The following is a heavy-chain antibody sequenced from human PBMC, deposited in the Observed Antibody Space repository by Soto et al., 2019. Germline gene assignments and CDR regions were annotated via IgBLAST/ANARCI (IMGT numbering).Heavy chain of an antibody. Sequence: QVQLVQSGAEVKRPGASVKVSCRASGYSFTSYDVIWVRQATGQGLEWVGWMNPNSGDTGYAQKFQGRVTMTRNTSIRTAYMELSSLTSEDTAVYYCARAGLLEPASDVWGKGTAVTVSS. CDR2: MNPNSGDT. CDR1: GYSFTSYD. V-gene: IGHV1-8*01. D-gene: IGHD3-3*01. CDR3: ARAGLLEPASDV. J-gene: IGHJ6*04.